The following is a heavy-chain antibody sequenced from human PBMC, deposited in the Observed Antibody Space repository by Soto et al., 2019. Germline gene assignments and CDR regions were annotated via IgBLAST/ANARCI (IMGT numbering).Heavy chain of an antibody. CDR2: FDPEDGET. D-gene: IGHD3-16*02. V-gene: IGHV1-24*01. Sequence: GASVKVSCKVSGYTLTELSMHWVRQAPGKGLEWMGGFDPEDGETIYAQKFQGRVTMTEDTSTDTAYMDLSSLRSEDTAVYYCATKTPGYDYIWGSYRYPYFFDYWGQGTLVTVSS. CDR3: ATKTPGYDYIWGSYRYPYFFDY. CDR1: GYTLTELS. J-gene: IGHJ4*02.